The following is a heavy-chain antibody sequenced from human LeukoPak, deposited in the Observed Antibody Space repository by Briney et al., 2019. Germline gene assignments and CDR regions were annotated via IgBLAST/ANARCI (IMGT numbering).Heavy chain of an antibody. CDR3: AKVDPYYYDSSTLAY. CDR2: IPYDGSNK. D-gene: IGHD3-22*01. V-gene: IGHV3-30*02. J-gene: IGHJ4*02. CDR1: GFTFSNYG. Sequence: GGSLRLSCAASGFTFSNYGMHWVRQAPGKGLEWLAFIPYDGSNKYYVDSVKGRFTISRDNSKNTLYLQMNSLRAEDTPVYYCAKVDPYYYDSSTLAYWGQGTLVTVSS.